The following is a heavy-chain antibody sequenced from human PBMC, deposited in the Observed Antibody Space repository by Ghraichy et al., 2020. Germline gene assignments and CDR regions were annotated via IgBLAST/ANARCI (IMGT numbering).Heavy chain of an antibody. Sequence: GGSLRLSCAASGFTFSSYAMSWVRQAPGKGLEWVSAISASGGSTYYADSVKGRFTVSRDSSKHTLYLQMNSLRAEDTAVYYCAKDRGAGTIRAYYFDYWGQGTLVTVSS. CDR3: AKDRGAGTIRAYYFDY. J-gene: IGHJ4*02. D-gene: IGHD1-1*01. CDR2: ISASGGST. CDR1: GFTFSSYA. V-gene: IGHV3-23*01.